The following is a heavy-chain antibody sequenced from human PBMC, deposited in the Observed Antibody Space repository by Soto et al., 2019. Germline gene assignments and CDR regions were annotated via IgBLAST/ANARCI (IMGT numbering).Heavy chain of an antibody. V-gene: IGHV3-30-3*01. CDR1: GFTFSSYA. Sequence: QVQLVESGGGVVQPGRSLRLSCAASGFTFSSYAMHWVRQAPGKGLEWVAVISYDGSNKYYADSVTGRFTISSDNSKNTLYLHMHSLRAEDTAVYYCARDSIPQQLVRVFYYYGMDVWGQGTTVTVSS. J-gene: IGHJ6*02. D-gene: IGHD6-13*01. CDR2: ISYDGSNK. CDR3: ARDSIPQQLVRVFYYYGMDV.